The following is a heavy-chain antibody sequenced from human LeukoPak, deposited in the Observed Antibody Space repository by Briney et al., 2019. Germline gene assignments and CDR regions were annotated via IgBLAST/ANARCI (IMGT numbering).Heavy chain of an antibody. CDR2: INAVDANT. CDR3: AKQFLDTN. Sequence: PGGSLRLSCAASGFLFDSYAMTWVRQTPGKGLDYVSTINAVDANTYYADSVKGRFTVSRDNSKNTLYLQMNSLRADDTAVYYCAKQFLDTNWGPGTLVTVSS. D-gene: IGHD5-18*01. V-gene: IGHV3-23*01. J-gene: IGHJ4*02. CDR1: GFLFDSYA.